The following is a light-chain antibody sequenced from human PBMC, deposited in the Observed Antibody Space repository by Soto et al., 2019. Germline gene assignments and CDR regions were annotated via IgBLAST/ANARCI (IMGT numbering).Light chain of an antibody. J-gene: IGKJ1*01. CDR2: GAS. CDR3: QQYNNWPPDRT. V-gene: IGKV3-15*01. CDR1: QSVGSN. Sequence: EIVMTQSPATLSVSPGERATLSCRASQSVGSNLAWYQQKPGQAPRLLIYGASTRATGIPARFSGSGSGTDFTLTSRSLQSEDFAIYFCQQYNNWPPDRTFGQGTKVEIK.